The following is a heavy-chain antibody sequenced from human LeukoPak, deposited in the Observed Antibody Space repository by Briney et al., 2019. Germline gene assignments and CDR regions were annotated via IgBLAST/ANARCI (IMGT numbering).Heavy chain of an antibody. CDR1: GGSISSYY. CDR3: ATQSGEDYDILTGSPDDAFNI. Sequence: SETLSLTCTVSGGSISSYYWSWIRQPPGKGLEWIGYIYYSGSTNYNPSLKSRVTISVDTSKNQFSLKLSSVTAADTAVYYCATQSGEDYDILTGSPDDAFNIWGQGTMVTVSS. CDR2: IYYSGST. J-gene: IGHJ3*02. V-gene: IGHV4-59*01. D-gene: IGHD3-9*01.